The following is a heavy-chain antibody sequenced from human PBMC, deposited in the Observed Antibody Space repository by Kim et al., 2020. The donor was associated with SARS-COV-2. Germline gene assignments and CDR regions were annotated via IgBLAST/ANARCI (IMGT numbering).Heavy chain of an antibody. V-gene: IGHV4-61*01. J-gene: IGHJ4*02. Sequence: SETLSLTCTVSGGSVSSGSYYWSWIRQPPGKGLEWIGYIYYSGSTNYNPSLKSRVTISVDTSKNQFSLKLSSVTAADTAVYYCASSYCSSTSCKPPVPIFDYWGQGTLVTVSS. CDR2: IYYSGST. D-gene: IGHD2-2*01. CDR3: ASSYCSSTSCKPPVPIFDY. CDR1: GGSVSSGSYY.